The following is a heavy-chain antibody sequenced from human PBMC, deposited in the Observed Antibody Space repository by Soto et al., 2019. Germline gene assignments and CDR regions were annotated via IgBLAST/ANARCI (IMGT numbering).Heavy chain of an antibody. V-gene: IGHV4-31*03. CDR3: ARLSLSYGVDV. CDR2: IYYSGST. J-gene: IGHJ6*02. Sequence: TLSLTCTVSGVCISSGGYYWSWNRQHPGKGLELIGYIYYSGSTYYNPSLKSRVTISVEVSKHQFYLKLSSGTAADKAVYYCARLSLSYGVDVWGQGTKVTVCS. CDR1: GVCISSGGYY.